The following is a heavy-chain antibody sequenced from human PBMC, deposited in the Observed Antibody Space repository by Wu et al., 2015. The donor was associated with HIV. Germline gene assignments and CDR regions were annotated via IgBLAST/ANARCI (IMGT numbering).Heavy chain of an antibody. CDR2: IGPNSGGT. J-gene: IGHJ3*02. CDR3: ARARVDAFDI. Sequence: QVQLVQSGAEVKKPGASMKVSCKASGYTFTDYYIHWVRQAPGQGLEWMAWIGPNSGGTNYAQKFQGRVTVTRDTSISTAYMELSRLTFDDTAVYYCARARVDAFDIWAKGQWSPSLQ. V-gene: IGHV1-2*02. CDR1: GYTFTDYY.